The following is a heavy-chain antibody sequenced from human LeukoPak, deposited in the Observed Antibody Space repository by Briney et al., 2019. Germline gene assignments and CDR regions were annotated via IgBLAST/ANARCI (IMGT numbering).Heavy chain of an antibody. J-gene: IGHJ4*02. CDR3: AKTPGYYSVAYFDY. CDR2: ISGSAGGT. CDR1: GFTFSNAW. D-gene: IGHD3-9*01. Sequence: PGGSLRLSCAASGFTFSNAWMSWVRQAPGKGLEWVSAISGSAGGTYYADSVKGRFTISRDNSMNTLYLQMNNLRAEDTAVYYCAKTPGYYSVAYFDYRGQGTLVTVSS. V-gene: IGHV3-23*01.